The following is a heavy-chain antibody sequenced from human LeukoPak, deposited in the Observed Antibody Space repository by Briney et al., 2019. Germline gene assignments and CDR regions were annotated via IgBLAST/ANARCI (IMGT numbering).Heavy chain of an antibody. CDR3: ARGLRRVTTPPFDY. CDR2: INDSGAT. J-gene: IGHJ4*02. V-gene: IGHV4-34*01. CDR1: GGSFSGYY. Sequence: SETLSLTCAVYGGSFSGYYRSWIRQTPEKGLEWIGDINDSGATNYNPSLKSRVTISQDTANSQFSLKVTSVTAADTAAYYCARGLRRVTTPPFDYWGQGTLVTVSS. D-gene: IGHD4-17*01.